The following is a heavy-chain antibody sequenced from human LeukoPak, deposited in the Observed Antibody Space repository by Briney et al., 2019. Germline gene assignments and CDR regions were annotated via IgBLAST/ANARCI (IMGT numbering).Heavy chain of an antibody. V-gene: IGHV4-39*07. CDR3: ARELTGELAWYFDL. CDR2: IYYSGST. D-gene: IGHD7-27*01. CDR1: GGSISSSSYY. Sequence: PSETLSLTCTVSGGSISSSSYYWGWIRQPPGKGLEWIGSIYYSGSTYYNPSLKSRVTISVDTSKNQFSLKLSSVTAAGTAVYYCARELTGELAWYFDLWGRGTLVTVSS. J-gene: IGHJ2*01.